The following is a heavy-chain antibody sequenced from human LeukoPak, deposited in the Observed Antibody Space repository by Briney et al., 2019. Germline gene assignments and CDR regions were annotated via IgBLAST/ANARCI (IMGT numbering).Heavy chain of an antibody. CDR3: ARADDFWSGYYSKEYFQH. Sequence: GASVKVSCKASGYTFTSYGISWVRQAPGQGLEWMGWISAYNGNTNYAQKLQGRVTMTTDTSTSTAYMELRSLRSDDTAVYYCARADDFWSGYYSKEYFQHWGQGTLVTVSS. V-gene: IGHV1-18*01. D-gene: IGHD3-3*01. CDR2: ISAYNGNT. CDR1: GYTFTSYG. J-gene: IGHJ1*01.